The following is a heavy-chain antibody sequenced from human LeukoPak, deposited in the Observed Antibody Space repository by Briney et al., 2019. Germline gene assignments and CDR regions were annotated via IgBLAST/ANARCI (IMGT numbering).Heavy chain of an antibody. CDR2: IYYSGST. Sequence: SETLSLTCTVSGGSISSYYWSWIRQPPGKGLKWIGYIYYSGSTNYNPSLKSRVTISVDTSKNQFSLKLSSVTAADTAVYYCAREVWSAFDIWGQGTMVTVSS. CDR1: GGSISSYY. J-gene: IGHJ3*02. V-gene: IGHV4-59*12. D-gene: IGHD2-21*01. CDR3: AREVWSAFDI.